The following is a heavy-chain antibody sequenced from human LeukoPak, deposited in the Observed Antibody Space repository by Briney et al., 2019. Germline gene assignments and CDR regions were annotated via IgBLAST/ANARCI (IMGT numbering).Heavy chain of an antibody. CDR1: GGSISSSSYY. CDR2: IYYSGST. CDR3: ASSRDGYNFEFDY. Sequence: SETLSLTCTVSGGSISSSSYYWGWIRQPPGKGLEWIGSIYYSGSTYYNPSLKSRVTISVDTSKNQFSLKLSSVTAADTAVYYCASSRDGYNFEFDYWSQGTLVTVSS. J-gene: IGHJ4*02. D-gene: IGHD5-24*01. V-gene: IGHV4-39*07.